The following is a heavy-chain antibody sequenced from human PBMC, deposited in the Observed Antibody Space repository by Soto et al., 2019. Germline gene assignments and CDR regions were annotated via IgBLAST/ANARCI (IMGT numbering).Heavy chain of an antibody. CDR3: AHRRLGDTIPDYNGLYV. Sequence: QITLKEAGPTLVKPTQTLTLTCTFSGFSLSTTGEGVFWIRQPPGKAPEWLALVHWNDDKRYSPSLRPRLTIRKDTSRNQVVLSLTNLDPVDTGTYYCAHRRLGDTIPDYNGLYVWGQGNTVIVSS. CDR2: VHWNDDK. V-gene: IGHV2-5*01. CDR1: GFSLSTTGEG. D-gene: IGHD3-3*01. J-gene: IGHJ6*02.